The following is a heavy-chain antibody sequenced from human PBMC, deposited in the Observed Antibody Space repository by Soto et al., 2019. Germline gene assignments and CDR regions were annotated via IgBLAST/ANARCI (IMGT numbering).Heavy chain of an antibody. CDR2: IYYSGST. D-gene: IGHD3-10*01. CDR1: GGSLSSGYYY. V-gene: IGHV4-61*01. CDR3: ARVWGGAFDI. J-gene: IGHJ3*02. Sequence: TSETLSLTCTVSGGSLSSGYYYWSWIRQPPGKGLEWIGYIYYSGSTNYNPSLKSRVTISVDTSKNQFSLKLSSVTAADTAVYYCARVWGGAFDIWGQGTMVTVS.